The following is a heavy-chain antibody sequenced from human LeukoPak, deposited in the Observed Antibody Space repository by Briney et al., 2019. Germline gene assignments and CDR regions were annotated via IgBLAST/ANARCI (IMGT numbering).Heavy chain of an antibody. CDR2: ISYDGSNK. V-gene: IGHV3-30*03. CDR3: ARDREIATSSGWYAPPFYYYYGMDV. CDR1: GFTFSSYG. D-gene: IGHD6-19*01. J-gene: IGHJ6*02. Sequence: PGRSLRLSCAASGFTFSSYGMHWVRQSPGKGLEWVAVISYDGSNKYYADSVKGRFTISRDNSKNTLYLQMNSLRAEDTAVYYCARDREIATSSGWYAPPFYYYYGMDVWGQGTTVTVSS.